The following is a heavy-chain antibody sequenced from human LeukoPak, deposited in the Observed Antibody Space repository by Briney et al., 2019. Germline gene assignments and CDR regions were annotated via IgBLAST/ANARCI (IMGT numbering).Heavy chain of an antibody. Sequence: GGSLRLSCAASGFTFSSHLMTWVRQAPGKGLEWVANIYQDGREKYYLSPVRGRFTISRDNAKISLYLQMDSLRVEDTGVYYCASERPSSSWYDYWGQGTLVTVSS. CDR3: ASERPSSSWYDY. D-gene: IGHD6-13*01. CDR1: GFTFSSHL. V-gene: IGHV3-7*01. J-gene: IGHJ4*02. CDR2: IYQDGREK.